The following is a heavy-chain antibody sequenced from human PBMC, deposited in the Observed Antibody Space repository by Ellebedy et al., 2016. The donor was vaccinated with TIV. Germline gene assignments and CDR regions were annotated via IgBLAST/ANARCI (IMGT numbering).Heavy chain of an antibody. Sequence: GESLKISCATSGFTFSNYWMSWVRQAPGKGLEWVANIKQDGSEKYYVDSVKGRFSISRDNTKNSLYLQMNSLTDEDTAVYYCARDQWLGRAYYFDSGGQGTLVTVSS. CDR3: ARDQWLGRAYYFDS. V-gene: IGHV3-7*01. CDR2: IKQDGSEK. CDR1: GFTFSNYW. D-gene: IGHD6-19*01. J-gene: IGHJ4*02.